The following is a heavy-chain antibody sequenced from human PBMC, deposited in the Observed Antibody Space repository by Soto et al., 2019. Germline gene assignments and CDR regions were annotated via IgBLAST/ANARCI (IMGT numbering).Heavy chain of an antibody. CDR1: GFTFSSYA. Sequence: GGSLRLSCAASGFTFSSYAMHWVRQAPGKGLEWVAVISYDGSNKYYADSVKGRFTISRDNSKNTLYLQMNSLRAEDTAVYYCAREGLAYYYYISGYYERWFDPWGQGTLVTVSS. CDR3: AREGLAYYYYISGYYERWFDP. V-gene: IGHV3-30-3*01. D-gene: IGHD3-22*01. CDR2: ISYDGSNK. J-gene: IGHJ5*02.